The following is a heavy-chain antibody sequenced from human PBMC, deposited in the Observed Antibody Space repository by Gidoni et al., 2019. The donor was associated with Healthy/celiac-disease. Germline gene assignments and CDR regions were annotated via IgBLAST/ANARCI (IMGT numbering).Heavy chain of an antibody. Sequence: QLQLQESGPGLVKPSETLSLTCTVSGCSISSSSYYWGRIRQPPGKGLEWIGSIYYSGSTYYNPSLKSRVTISVDTSKNQFSLKLSSVTAADTAVYYCARDGTLGYCSGGSCNWFDPWGQGTLVTVSS. J-gene: IGHJ5*02. CDR1: GCSISSSSYY. CDR2: IYYSGST. D-gene: IGHD2-15*01. V-gene: IGHV4-39*07. CDR3: ARDGTLGYCSGGSCNWFDP.